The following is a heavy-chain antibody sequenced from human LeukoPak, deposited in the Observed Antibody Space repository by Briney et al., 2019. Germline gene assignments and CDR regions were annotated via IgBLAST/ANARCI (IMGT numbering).Heavy chain of an antibody. Sequence: PSETLSLTCTVSGGSISSYYWSWIRQPPGKGLEWIGYISYSGSTSYNPSLKSRVTISVDTSKNQFSLKLSSVNAADTAVYYCARERRPYCSSTSCYSMFVDYWGQGNLVTVSS. CDR3: ARERRPYCSSTSCYSMFVDY. V-gene: IGHV4-59*01. D-gene: IGHD2-2*01. CDR2: ISYSGST. J-gene: IGHJ4*02. CDR1: GGSISSYY.